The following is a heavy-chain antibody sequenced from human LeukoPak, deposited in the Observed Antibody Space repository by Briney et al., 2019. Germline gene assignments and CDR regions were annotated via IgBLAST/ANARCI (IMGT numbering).Heavy chain of an antibody. J-gene: IGHJ1*01. V-gene: IGHV3-49*04. Sequence: GGSLRLSCTASGFTFGDYAMSWVRQAPGKGLEWVGFIRSKAYGGTTEYAASVKGRFTISRDDSKGIAYLQMNSLKTEDTAVYYCTRYYYDSSGYLSAEYFQHWGQGTLVTVSS. CDR2: IRSKAYGGTT. D-gene: IGHD3-22*01. CDR3: TRYYYDSSGYLSAEYFQH. CDR1: GFTFGDYA.